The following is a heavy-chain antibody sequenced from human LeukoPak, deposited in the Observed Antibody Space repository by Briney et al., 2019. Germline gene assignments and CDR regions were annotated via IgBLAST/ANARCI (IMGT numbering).Heavy chain of an antibody. CDR2: ISSGSSTT. CDR3: ARDWGSSWPYHFDS. D-gene: IGHD6-13*01. Sequence: PGGSLRLSCAASGFTFSSYGMHWVRQAPGKGLEWVSYISSGSSTTYYADSVKGRFTVSRDNVQNSLFLQMDSLRAEDTAVYYCARDWGSSWPYHFDSWGQGTLVTVSS. J-gene: IGHJ4*02. CDR1: GFTFSSYG. V-gene: IGHV3-48*01.